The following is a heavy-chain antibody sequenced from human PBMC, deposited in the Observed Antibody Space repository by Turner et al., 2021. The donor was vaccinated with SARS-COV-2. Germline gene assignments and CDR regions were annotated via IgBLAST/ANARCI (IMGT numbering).Heavy chain of an antibody. CDR3: ARERGYSYGPYYYGMDV. D-gene: IGHD5-18*01. CDR1: GFIFSNYS. J-gene: IGHJ6*02. CDR2: ISSSSSTI. Sequence: EVQLVESGGGLVQHAGSLRLSCAASGFIFSNYSMNWVRQAQGRGREWVSYISSSSSTIYYADSVKGRFTIARDNAKNSLYLQMNSLRAEDTAVYYCARERGYSYGPYYYGMDVWGQGTTVTVSS. V-gene: IGHV3-48*01.